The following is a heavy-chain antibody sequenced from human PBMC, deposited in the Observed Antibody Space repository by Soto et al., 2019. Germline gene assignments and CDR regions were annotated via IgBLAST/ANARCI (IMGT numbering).Heavy chain of an antibody. D-gene: IGHD3-3*01. CDR2: IWYDGSNK. Sequence: SLRLSCAASGFTFSSYGMHWVRQAPGKGLEWVAVIWYDGSNKYYADSVKGRFTISRDNSKNTLYLQMNSLRAEDTAVYYCARDYDFWSGPSGFDPWGQGTLVTVSS. V-gene: IGHV3-33*01. CDR1: GFTFSSYG. CDR3: ARDYDFWSGPSGFDP. J-gene: IGHJ5*02.